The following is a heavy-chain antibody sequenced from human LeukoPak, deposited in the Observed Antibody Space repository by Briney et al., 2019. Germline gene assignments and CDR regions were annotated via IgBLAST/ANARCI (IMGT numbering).Heavy chain of an antibody. J-gene: IGHJ6*03. CDR2: IGAYNGNT. Sequence: ASVKVSCKASGYTFTSYGISWVRQAPGQGLEWMGWIGAYNGNTNYAQKLQGRVTMTTDTSTSTAYMELRSLRSDDTAVYYCARGPLSIAVAGTYYYYYYMDVWGKGTTVTVSS. D-gene: IGHD6-19*01. CDR3: ARGPLSIAVAGTYYYYYYMDV. CDR1: GYTFTSYG. V-gene: IGHV1-18*01.